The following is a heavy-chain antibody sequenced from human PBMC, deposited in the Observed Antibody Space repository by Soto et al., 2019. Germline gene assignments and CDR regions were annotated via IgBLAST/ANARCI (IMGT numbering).Heavy chain of an antibody. CDR1: GGSISSSSYY. V-gene: IGHV4-39*01. Sequence: QLQLQESGPGLVKPSETLSLTCTVSGGSISSSSYYWGWIRQPPGKGLEWIGSIYYSGSTYYNPSLKSRVTISVDTSKNQFSLKLSSVTAADTAVYYWARAMITFGGVIVNWFDPWGQGTLVTVSS. CDR3: ARAMITFGGVIVNWFDP. J-gene: IGHJ5*02. CDR2: IYYSGST. D-gene: IGHD3-16*02.